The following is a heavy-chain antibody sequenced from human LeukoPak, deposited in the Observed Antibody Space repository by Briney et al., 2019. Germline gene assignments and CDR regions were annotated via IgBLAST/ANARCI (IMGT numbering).Heavy chain of an antibody. CDR2: INPNSCGT. V-gene: IGHV1-2*06. J-gene: IGHJ4*02. D-gene: IGHD3-3*01. CDR1: GYTFTGYY. Sequence: ASVKVSCKASGYTFTGYYMHWVRQAPGQGLEWMGRINPNSCGTNYPQKFQGRVTMTRDTSISTAYMELSRLRSDDTAVYYCAYDDFWSGYCLFCYWGQGTLVTVSS. CDR3: AYDDFWSGYCLFCY.